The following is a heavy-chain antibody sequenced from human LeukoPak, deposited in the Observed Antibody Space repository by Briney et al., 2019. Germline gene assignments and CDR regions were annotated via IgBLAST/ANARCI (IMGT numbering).Heavy chain of an antibody. V-gene: IGHV3-48*03. J-gene: IGHJ4*02. CDR1: GFTFSSYE. CDR3: ARGYYDSNAQLFDY. CDR2: ISSSGTTI. Sequence: GGSLRLSCAASGFTFSSYEMNWVRQAPGKGLEWVSYISSSGTTIYYADSVKGRFTISRDNAENSLYLQMNSLRAEDTAVYYCARGYYDSNAQLFDYWGQGTLVTVSS. D-gene: IGHD3-22*01.